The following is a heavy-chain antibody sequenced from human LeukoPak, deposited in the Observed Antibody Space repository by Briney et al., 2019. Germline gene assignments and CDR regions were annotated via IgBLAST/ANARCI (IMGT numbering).Heavy chain of an antibody. CDR3: AKVRGSSWYYSD. D-gene: IGHD6-13*01. V-gene: IGHV3-23*01. CDR1: GFTVSSYA. CDR2: ISASGGSR. Sequence: GRSLRLACAASGFTVSSYAMSWARQAPGKGMECVSAISASGGSRCYADCVKGRFNISRDNSKNTLYLQMNSLRAEDTAVYYCAKVRGSSWYYSDWGQGTLVTVSS. J-gene: IGHJ4*02.